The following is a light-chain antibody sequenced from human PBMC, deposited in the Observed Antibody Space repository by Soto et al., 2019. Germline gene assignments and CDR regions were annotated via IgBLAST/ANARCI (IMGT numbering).Light chain of an antibody. CDR1: QSISSY. CDR2: AAS. Sequence: DIQMTQSPSSLSASVGDRVTRTCRASQSISSYLNWYQQKPGKAPKLLIYAASSLQSGVPSRFSGSGSGTDFTLTISSLQPEDFATYYCQQSYSTWGTFGQGTKVDIK. V-gene: IGKV1-39*01. J-gene: IGKJ1*01. CDR3: QQSYSTWGT.